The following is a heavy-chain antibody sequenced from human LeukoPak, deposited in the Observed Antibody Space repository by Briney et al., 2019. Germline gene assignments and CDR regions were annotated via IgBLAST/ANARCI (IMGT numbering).Heavy chain of an antibody. CDR3: ARSTQWLVPLSI. CDR2: IYYSGST. D-gene: IGHD6-19*01. J-gene: IGHJ4*02. V-gene: IGHV4-39*01. Sequence: SETLSLTCTVSGGSISSSSYYWRWIRQPPGKGLEWIGSIYYSGSTYYIPSLPIRVTQSEDTSKNQFSLKLSSVTAADTAVYYCARSTQWLVPLSIWGQGTLVTVSS. CDR1: GGSISSSSYY.